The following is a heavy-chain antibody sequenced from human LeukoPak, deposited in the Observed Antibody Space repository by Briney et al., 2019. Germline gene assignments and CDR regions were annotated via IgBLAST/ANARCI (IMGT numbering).Heavy chain of an antibody. CDR1: GFTLNSYA. CDR2: ISSSVSPV. J-gene: IGHJ6*02. D-gene: IGHD4-11*01. V-gene: IGHV3-11*01. Sequence: GGSLRLSCAASGFTLNSYALSWIRQAPGKGLEWVSYISSSVSPVYYGDSVEGRFTISRDNAENSLYLQMNSLRVEDTAVYYCAREPKNSNYYYYGMDVWGQGTTVTVSS. CDR3: AREPKNSNYYYYGMDV.